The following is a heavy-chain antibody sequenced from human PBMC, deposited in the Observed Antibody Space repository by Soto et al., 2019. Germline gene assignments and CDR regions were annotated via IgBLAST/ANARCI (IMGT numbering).Heavy chain of an antibody. J-gene: IGHJ6*02. CDR3: ESGEASDCGGGSCYLNYYGMDV. V-gene: IGHV1-69*02. Sequence: QVQLVQSGAEVKKPGSSVKVSCKASGGTFSSYTISWVRHAPGQGLEWMGMIIPILGIANYAQKGQGRVTITADNSTSTAAMALCSRRGEDTAVYYCESGEASDCGGGSCYLNYYGMDVWGQGTTVTVSS. D-gene: IGHD2-15*01. CDR2: IIPILGIA. CDR1: GGTFSSYT.